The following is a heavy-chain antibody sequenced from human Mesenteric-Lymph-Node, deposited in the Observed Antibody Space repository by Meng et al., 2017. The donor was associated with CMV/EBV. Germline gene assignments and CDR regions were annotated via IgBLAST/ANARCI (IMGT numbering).Heavy chain of an antibody. V-gene: IGHV4-31*03. CDR1: GSSISGAGYY. Sequence: CPVAGSSISGAGYYCSWIRQHPGKGLEWIGYIYYSGTAFYNPSLKSRVTMSVDTSKNQFSLKLTSVTAADTALYYCAIDTSGYYHFHYWGQGTLVTVSS. D-gene: IGHD3-22*01. CDR3: AIDTSGYYHFHY. CDR2: IYYSGTA. J-gene: IGHJ4*02.